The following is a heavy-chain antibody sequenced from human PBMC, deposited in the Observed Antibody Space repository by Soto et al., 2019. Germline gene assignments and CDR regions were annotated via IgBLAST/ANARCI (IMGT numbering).Heavy chain of an antibody. CDR2: VGTSNTNT. D-gene: IGHD3-22*01. V-gene: IGHV1-18*01. J-gene: IGHJ4*02. CDR3: AIEVRGGSRAYYSRGY. CDR1: GYSFTAYG. Sequence: ASVKVSCKTSGYSFTAYGLAWLRQAPGQRPEWLGWVGTSNTNTNYAQKFQGRVTMTTDRSTTTTYMELWSLGSDDTAVYYCAIEVRGGSRAYYSRGYWGQGTLVT.